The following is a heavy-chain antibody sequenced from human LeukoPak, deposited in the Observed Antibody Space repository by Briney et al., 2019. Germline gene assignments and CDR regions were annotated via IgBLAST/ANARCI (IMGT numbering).Heavy chain of an antibody. D-gene: IGHD3-9*01. CDR3: ARVDRKELRYFDWSGDDPFDL. Sequence: GGSLRLSCEASGFTFTDYYMSWIRQAPGKGLEWVSYISSRSSYTNNAESVEGRFAISRDNAKKSVYLQMNSLRAEDTAVYYCARVDRKELRYFDWSGDDPFDLWGQGTMVTVSA. J-gene: IGHJ3*01. V-gene: IGHV3-11*05. CDR1: GFTFTDYY. CDR2: ISSRSSYT.